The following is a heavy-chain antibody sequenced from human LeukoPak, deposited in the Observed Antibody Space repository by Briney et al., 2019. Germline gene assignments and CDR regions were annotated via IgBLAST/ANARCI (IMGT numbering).Heavy chain of an antibody. CDR1: GYTFSNNY. Sequence: ASVKDTCKASGYTFSNNYLHWVRQAPGQDLETIGIINPSGDNTWSAQKFQGRVTMTRDMATSTDYMEVSSLKSEDTAVYYCARGLAHYYDSNAYFLDYWGQGALVTVSS. V-gene: IGHV1-46*01. D-gene: IGHD3-22*01. CDR2: INPSGDNT. J-gene: IGHJ4*02. CDR3: ARGLAHYYDSNAYFLDY.